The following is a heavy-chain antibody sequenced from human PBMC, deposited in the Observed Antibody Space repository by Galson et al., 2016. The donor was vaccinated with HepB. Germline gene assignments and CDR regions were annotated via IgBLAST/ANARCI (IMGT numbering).Heavy chain of an antibody. CDR1: GFTFSNYW. Sequence: SLRLSCAASGFTFSNYWMRWVRQAPGKGLEWVANIKPDGSEKYYVDSVKGRFTFSRDKAKNSLYLQMNSLRAEDTAVYYCARGRDWSFDYWGQGTLVAVSS. CDR2: IKPDGSEK. CDR3: ARGRDWSFDY. J-gene: IGHJ4*02. D-gene: IGHD3/OR15-3a*01. V-gene: IGHV3-7*03.